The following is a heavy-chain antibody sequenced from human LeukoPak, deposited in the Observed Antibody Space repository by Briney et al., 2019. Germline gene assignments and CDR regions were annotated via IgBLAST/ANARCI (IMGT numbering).Heavy chain of an antibody. J-gene: IGHJ4*02. CDR1: GYTLTELS. Sequence: ASVKVSCKVSGYTLTELSMHWVRQAPGKGLEWMGGFGPEDGETIYAQKFQGRVTMTEDTSTDTAYMELSSLRSEDTAVYYCATEQWLDPFAPGYYFDYWGQGTLVTVPS. CDR3: ATEQWLDPFAPGYYFDY. D-gene: IGHD6-19*01. CDR2: FGPEDGET. V-gene: IGHV1-24*01.